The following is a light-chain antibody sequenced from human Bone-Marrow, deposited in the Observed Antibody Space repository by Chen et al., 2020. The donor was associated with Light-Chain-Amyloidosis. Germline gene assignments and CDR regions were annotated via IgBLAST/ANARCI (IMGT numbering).Light chain of an antibody. CDR3: QQYSSYPRT. V-gene: IGKV1-5*01. CDR1: QSIDTY. Sequence: DIQMTQSPSTLSASVGDRVTITCRASQSIDTYLAWYRRKPGKAPKLLIQSASNLEGGVPSRFSGSGSGTEFTLTISSLQPDDFGSYYCQQYSSYPRTFGHGTNLEI. CDR2: SAS. J-gene: IGKJ2*01.